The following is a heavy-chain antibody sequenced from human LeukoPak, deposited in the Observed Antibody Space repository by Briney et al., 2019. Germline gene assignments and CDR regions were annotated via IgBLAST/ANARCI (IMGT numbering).Heavy chain of an antibody. CDR1: GYTFASSW. Sequence: AGESLKISCKGAGYTFASSWIAWVRQMPGKGLEWRGIINLGDSDTRYSPSFQGQVTISADKSISTAYLQWSSLKASDTAIYFCVYCSGGSSSYGMDVWGQGTTVTVSS. D-gene: IGHD2-15*01. J-gene: IGHJ6*02. CDR3: VYCSGGSSSYGMDV. V-gene: IGHV5-51*01. CDR2: INLGDSDT.